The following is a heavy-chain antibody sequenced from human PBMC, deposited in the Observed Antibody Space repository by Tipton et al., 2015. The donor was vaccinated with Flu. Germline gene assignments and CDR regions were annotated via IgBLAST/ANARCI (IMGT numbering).Heavy chain of an antibody. J-gene: IGHJ6*02. CDR1: GGSFSGYY. CDR3: ARGRALTTRYYYYYYGMDV. Sequence: LSCAVYGGSFSGYYWSWIRQPPGKGLEWIGEINHSGSTNYNPSLKSRVTISVDTSKNQFSLKLSSVTAADTAVYYCARGRALTTRYYYYYYGMDVWGQGTTVTVSS. CDR2: INHSGST. D-gene: IGHD4/OR15-4a*01. V-gene: IGHV4-34*01.